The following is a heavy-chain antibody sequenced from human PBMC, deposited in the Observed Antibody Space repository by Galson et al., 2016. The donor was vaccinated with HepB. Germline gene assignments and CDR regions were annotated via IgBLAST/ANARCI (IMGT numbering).Heavy chain of an antibody. CDR2: IDSDGSST. CDR1: GFTFSSYW. CDR3: ARVKVVAGFAY. D-gene: IGHD6-19*01. J-gene: IGHJ4*02. V-gene: IGHV3-74*01. Sequence: SLRLSCAASGFTFSSYWMHWVRQAPGKGLVWVSRIDSDGSSTTYADSVKGRFTISRDNAKNTVYLQMNSLRAEDTAVYYCARVKVVAGFAYWGQGTLVTVSS.